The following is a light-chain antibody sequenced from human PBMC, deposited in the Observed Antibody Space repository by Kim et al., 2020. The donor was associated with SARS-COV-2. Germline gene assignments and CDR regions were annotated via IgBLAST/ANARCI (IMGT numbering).Light chain of an antibody. Sequence: SLSPGERATLSCRASQSVSSYLAWYQQKPGQAPRLLIFDASNRATGIPARFSGSGSGTVFTLTISSLEPEDFAVYYCQQRGDWPTFGQGTKVDIK. V-gene: IGKV3-11*01. CDR2: DAS. J-gene: IGKJ1*01. CDR1: QSVSSY. CDR3: QQRGDWPT.